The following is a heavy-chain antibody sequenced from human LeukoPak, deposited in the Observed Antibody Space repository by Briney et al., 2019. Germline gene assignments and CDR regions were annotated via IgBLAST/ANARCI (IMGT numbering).Heavy chain of an antibody. CDR1: GFTFSSYA. CDR3: AKDRRQRYCGGDCYSRYFDY. Sequence: GGSLRRSCAASGFTFSSYAMSWVRQAPGKGLEWVSAISGSGGSTYYADSVKGRFTISRDNSKNTLYLQMNSLRAEDTAVYYCAKDRRQRYCGGDCYSRYFDYWGQGTLVTVSS. D-gene: IGHD2-21*02. CDR2: ISGSGGST. V-gene: IGHV3-23*01. J-gene: IGHJ4*02.